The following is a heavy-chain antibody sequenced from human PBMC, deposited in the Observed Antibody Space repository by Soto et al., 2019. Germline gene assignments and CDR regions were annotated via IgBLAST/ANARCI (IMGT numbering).Heavy chain of an antibody. Sequence: ASVKVSCKASGYTFTGYYMHWVRQAPGQGLEWMGWINPNSGGTNYAQKFQGWVTMTRDTSISTAYMELSRLRSDDTAVYYCARDLIAEAGTQDYYYYYGMDVWGQGTTVTVS. J-gene: IGHJ6*02. CDR3: ARDLIAEAGTQDYYYYYGMDV. V-gene: IGHV1-2*04. CDR1: GYTFTGYY. D-gene: IGHD6-13*01. CDR2: INPNSGGT.